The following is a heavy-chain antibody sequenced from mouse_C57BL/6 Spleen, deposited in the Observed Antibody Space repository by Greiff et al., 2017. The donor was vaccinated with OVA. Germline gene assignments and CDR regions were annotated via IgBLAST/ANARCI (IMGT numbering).Heavy chain of an antibody. CDR3: ARARNYYDRYFDV. Sequence: DVKLQESGPGMVKPSQSLSLTCTVTGYSITSGYDWHWIRHFPGNKLEWMGYISYSGSTNYNPSLKSRISITHDTSKNHFFLKLNSVTTEDTATYYCARARNYYDRYFDVWGTGTTVTVSS. CDR1: GYSITSGYD. D-gene: IGHD1-1*02. V-gene: IGHV3-1*01. CDR2: ISYSGST. J-gene: IGHJ1*03.